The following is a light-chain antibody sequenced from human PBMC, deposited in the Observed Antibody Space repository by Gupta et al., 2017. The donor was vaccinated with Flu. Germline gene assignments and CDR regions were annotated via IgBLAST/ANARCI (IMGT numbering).Light chain of an antibody. CDR2: WAS. Sequence: TAMTHAPNPLCGSLGERATINCKPSPSGLFSSNNKNSLDWYPQKPGHPPNLLIYWASIRESGVPDRFSGTGSGTHFTLTISSLQAEAVAVYYCQQYDSTQGTFGGGTKVELK. CDR1: PSGLFSSNNKNS. CDR3: QQYDSTQGT. V-gene: IGKV4-1*01. J-gene: IGKJ4*01.